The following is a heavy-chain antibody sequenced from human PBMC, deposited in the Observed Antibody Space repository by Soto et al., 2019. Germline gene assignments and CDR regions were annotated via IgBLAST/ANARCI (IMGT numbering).Heavy chain of an antibody. D-gene: IGHD5-18*01. Sequence: PSETLSLTCTVSGGSISSSSYYWGWIRQPPGKGLEWIGSIYYSGITYYNPSLKSRVTISVDTSKNQFSLKLSSVTAADTAVYYCACIFSGGYGYGFYYYGMDVWGQGTTVTVSS. V-gene: IGHV4-39*01. CDR2: IYYSGIT. J-gene: IGHJ6*02. CDR1: GGSISSSSYY. CDR3: ACIFSGGYGYGFYYYGMDV.